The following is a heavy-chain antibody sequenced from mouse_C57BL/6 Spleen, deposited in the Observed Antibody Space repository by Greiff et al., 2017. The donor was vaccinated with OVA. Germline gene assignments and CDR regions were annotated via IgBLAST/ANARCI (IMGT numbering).Heavy chain of an antibody. CDR3: ARQRDSNYVYYAMDY. J-gene: IGHJ4*01. CDR1: GFTFSSYG. V-gene: IGHV5-6*01. D-gene: IGHD2-5*01. Sequence: EVKVVESGGDLVKPGGSLKLSCAASGFTFSSYGMSWVRQTPDKRLEWVATISSGGSYTYYPDSVKGRFTISRDNAKNTLYLQMSSLKSEDTAMYYCARQRDSNYVYYAMDYWGQGTSVTVSS. CDR2: ISSGGSYT.